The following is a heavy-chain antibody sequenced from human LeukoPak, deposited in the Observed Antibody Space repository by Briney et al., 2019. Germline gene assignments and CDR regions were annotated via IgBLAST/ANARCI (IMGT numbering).Heavy chain of an antibody. CDR2: ISGSGGST. CDR1: GFTFSSYA. J-gene: IGHJ6*04. CDR3: AKLARRYYYGSGRDGMDV. Sequence: GGSLRLSCAASGFTFSSYAMSWVRQAPGKGLEWVSAISGSGGSTYYADSVKGRFTISRDNSKNTLYLQMNSLRSEDTAVYYCAKLARRYYYGSGRDGMDVWGKGTTVTVSS. V-gene: IGHV3-23*01. D-gene: IGHD3-10*01.